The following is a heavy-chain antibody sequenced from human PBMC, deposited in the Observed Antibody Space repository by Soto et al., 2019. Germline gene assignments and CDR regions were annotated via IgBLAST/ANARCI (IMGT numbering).Heavy chain of an antibody. CDR1: GYTFTSYA. CDR3: AREPIAAAGAFDI. Sequence: GASVKVSCKASGYTFTSYAMHWVRQAPGQRLEWMGWINAGNGNTKYSQKFQGRVTITRDTSASTAYMELSSLRSEDTAVYYCAREPIAAAGAFDIWGQGTMVTVSS. CDR2: INAGNGNT. V-gene: IGHV1-3*01. D-gene: IGHD6-13*01. J-gene: IGHJ3*02.